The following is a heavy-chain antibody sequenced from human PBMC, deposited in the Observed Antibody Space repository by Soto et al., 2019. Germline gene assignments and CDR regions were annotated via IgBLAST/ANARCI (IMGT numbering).Heavy chain of an antibody. CDR1: GGTFSSYA. CDR2: IIPIFGNT. D-gene: IGHD6-13*01. J-gene: IGHJ6*02. V-gene: IGHV1-69*13. CDR3: ARSASGIAAAGYYYYSGMDV. Sequence: SVKVSCKASGGTFSSYAISLVRQAPGQALEWMGGIIPIFGNTKYSQKFQGRVTITADESTSTAYMELSSLRSEDTAVYYCARSASGIAAAGYYYYSGMDVWGQGTTVTVSS.